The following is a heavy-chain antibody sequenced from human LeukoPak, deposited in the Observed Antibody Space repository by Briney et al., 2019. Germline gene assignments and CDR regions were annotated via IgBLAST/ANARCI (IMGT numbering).Heavy chain of an antibody. CDR1: GGSISSYY. D-gene: IGHD5-18*01. CDR2: IYYSGST. J-gene: IGHJ3*02. Sequence: SETLSLTCTVSGGSISSYYWSWIRQPPGKGLEWIGCIYYSGSTNYNPSLKSRVTISVDTSKNQFSLKLSSVTAADTAVYYCARARPTAMANDAFDIWGQGTMVTVSS. V-gene: IGHV4-59*01. CDR3: ARARPTAMANDAFDI.